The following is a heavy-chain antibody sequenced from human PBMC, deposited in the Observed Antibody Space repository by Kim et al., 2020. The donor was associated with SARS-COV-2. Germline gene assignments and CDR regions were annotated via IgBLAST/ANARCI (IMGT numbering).Heavy chain of an antibody. CDR2: IRDIGRST. D-gene: IGHD6-19*01. Sequence: GGSLRLSCAASGFTFNNYAMSWVRQAPGKGLEWVSGIRDIGRSTKYAESVKGRFFISRDNSKNTAYLQMDSLRTEDTAVYYCAKVTPGSSGWFDYFDHWGQGTLVTVSS. V-gene: IGHV3-23*01. J-gene: IGHJ1*01. CDR1: GFTFNNYA. CDR3: AKVTPGSSGWFDYFDH.